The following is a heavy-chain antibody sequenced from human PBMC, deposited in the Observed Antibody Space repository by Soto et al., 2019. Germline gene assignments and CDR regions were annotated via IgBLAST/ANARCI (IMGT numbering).Heavy chain of an antibody. CDR1: GVTFSSYA. CDR3: ATFPLAYYYESSGDYAFDS. CDR2: VIPLFRSA. V-gene: IGHV1-69*12. Sequence: QVQLVQSGAEVKKPGSSVKVSCKASGVTFSSYAISWVRQAPGQGLEWMGGVIPLFRSANYAQKFQGRVTITAEESTSAAYMELSSLRSEDTAVYFCATFPLAYYYESSGDYAFDSWGQGTLVTVSS. J-gene: IGHJ4*02. D-gene: IGHD3-22*01.